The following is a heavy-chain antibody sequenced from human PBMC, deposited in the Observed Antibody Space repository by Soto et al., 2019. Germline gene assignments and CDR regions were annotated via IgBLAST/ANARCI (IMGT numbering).Heavy chain of an antibody. J-gene: IGHJ4*02. D-gene: IGHD3-22*01. Sequence: GESLKIPCKGSGYSFTSYWIGWERQMPGKRLAWMGIIYPGDSDTRYSPSFQGQVTISADKSSSTAYLQWSSLKASDPAMYYCASQDYYDSSGYYPYFDYWGQVTLVTVSS. V-gene: IGHV5-51*01. CDR1: GYSFTSYW. CDR3: ASQDYYDSSGYYPYFDY. CDR2: IYPGDSDT.